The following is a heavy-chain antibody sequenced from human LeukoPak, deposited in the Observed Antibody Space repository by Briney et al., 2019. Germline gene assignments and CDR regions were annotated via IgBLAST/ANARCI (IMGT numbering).Heavy chain of an antibody. D-gene: IGHD1-26*01. J-gene: IGHJ5*02. CDR1: GYTFTDYY. CDR2: INPNSGDT. V-gene: IGHV1-2*02. Sequence: ASVKVSCKSSGYTFTDYYIHWVRQAPGQGLQWMGWINPNSGDTNYAHSFQGRVSMTRDTSISTAYMELSRLRSGDTAVYYCARDSDSGTSWTNWFDPWGQGTLVTVSS. CDR3: ARDSDSGTSWTNWFDP.